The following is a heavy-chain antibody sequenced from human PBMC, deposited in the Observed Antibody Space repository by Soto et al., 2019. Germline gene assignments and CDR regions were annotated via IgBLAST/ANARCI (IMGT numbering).Heavy chain of an antibody. CDR3: ARERDYYYDNSDKYHNRSAMDV. CDR2: ISAYSDRT. J-gene: IGHJ6*02. Sequence: QVQLVQSGTEVKKPGASVKVSCKASGYTFTNYAISWVRQAPGQGLEWMGWISAYSDRTNYAQNLQGRDTMTTDTGTSTDYMEVRSLRADDTAVYYCARERDYYYDNSDKYHNRSAMDVWGQGTRVTISS. V-gene: IGHV1-18*04. CDR1: GYTFTNYA. D-gene: IGHD3-22*01.